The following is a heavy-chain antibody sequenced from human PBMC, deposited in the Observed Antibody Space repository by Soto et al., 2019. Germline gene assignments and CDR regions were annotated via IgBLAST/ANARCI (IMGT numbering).Heavy chain of an antibody. CDR2: IEHGGST. Sequence: QVQLQQWGTRLLKPSETLSLTCAVFGESFSGHYWSWIRQTPGKGLEWIGEIEHGGSTHYNPSIKSRVRMSVDTTRKQCSLRLNSVIVADTAVYYGARAPMVRGVPLDFDYWGQGTLVTVSS. CDR3: ARAPMVRGVPLDFDY. J-gene: IGHJ4*02. D-gene: IGHD3-10*01. CDR1: GESFSGHY. V-gene: IGHV4-34*02.